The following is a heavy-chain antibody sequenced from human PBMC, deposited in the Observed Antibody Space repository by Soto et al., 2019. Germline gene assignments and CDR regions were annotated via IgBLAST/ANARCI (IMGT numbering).Heavy chain of an antibody. CDR2: IRHDGSND. CDR3: ASGNTVRSWDYDGMDI. CDR1: GFTFSAFG. V-gene: IGHV3-33*03. J-gene: IGHJ6*02. Sequence: HLVESGGGVVQPGASVRLSCEASGFTFSAFGMHWVRQAPGKGLEWVAGIRHDGSNDYYSDFAKGRLTISRDNSRDTLYLQINSLRADDSAVYYCASGNTVRSWDYDGMDIWGQGTTVTVSS. D-gene: IGHD1-7*01.